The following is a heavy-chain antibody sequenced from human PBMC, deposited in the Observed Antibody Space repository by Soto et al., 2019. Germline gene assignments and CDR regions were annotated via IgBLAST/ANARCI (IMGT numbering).Heavy chain of an antibody. D-gene: IGHD1-1*01. CDR3: ARGTVANEY. CDR2: IYSGGST. J-gene: IGHJ4*02. CDR1: GFTVSSNY. V-gene: IGHV3-53*01. Sequence: LRLSFAASGFTVSSNYMSWVRRAPGKGLEWVSVIYSGGSTYYADSVKGRFTISRDNSKNTLYLQMNSLRAEDMAVYYCARGTVANEYWGQGTLVTVSS.